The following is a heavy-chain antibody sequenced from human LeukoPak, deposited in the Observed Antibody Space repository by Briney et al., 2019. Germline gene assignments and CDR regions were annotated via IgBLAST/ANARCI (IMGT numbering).Heavy chain of an antibody. J-gene: IGHJ2*01. CDR2: IYYSGST. D-gene: IGHD6-6*01. Sequence: SETLSLTCTVSGGSISSYYWGWIRQPPGKGLEWIGSIYYSGSTYYNPSLRSRVTISVDTSKNQFSLKLSSVTAADTAVYYCARVREYSSSFTGRVNLWPAFDLWGRGTLVTVSS. CDR3: ARVREYSSSFTGRVNLWPAFDL. V-gene: IGHV4-39*07. CDR1: GGSISSYY.